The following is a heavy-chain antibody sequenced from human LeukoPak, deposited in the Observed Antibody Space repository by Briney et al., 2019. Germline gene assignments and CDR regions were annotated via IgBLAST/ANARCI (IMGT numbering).Heavy chain of an antibody. CDR1: GGSISSYY. CDR2: IYYSGST. V-gene: IGHV4-30-4*01. D-gene: IGHD5-24*01. CDR3: AREGQWGYGLHPYSWFDP. Sequence: PSETLSLTCTVSGGSISSYYWSWIRQPPGKGLEWIGYIYYSGSTYYNPSLKSRVTISVDTSKNQFSLKLSSVTAADTAVYYCAREGQWGYGLHPYSWFDPWGQGTLVTVSS. J-gene: IGHJ5*02.